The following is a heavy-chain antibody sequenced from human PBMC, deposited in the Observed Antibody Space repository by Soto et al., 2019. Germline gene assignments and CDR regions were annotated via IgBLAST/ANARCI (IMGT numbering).Heavy chain of an antibody. D-gene: IGHD3-16*02. V-gene: IGHV3-23*01. CDR3: AKAARHTGLLGQWVG. CDR1: GFTFYNYA. CDR2: IRDSGASI. Sequence: EQLLESGGGLIQPGGSLRLSCAASGFTFYNYAMAWVRQAPWKGLEWVSRIRDSGASIFYADTVKGRFTIARDNSKDTLFLQMTSLRVEDTALYYCAKAARHTGLLGQWVGWGQGTLVNVSS. J-gene: IGHJ4*02.